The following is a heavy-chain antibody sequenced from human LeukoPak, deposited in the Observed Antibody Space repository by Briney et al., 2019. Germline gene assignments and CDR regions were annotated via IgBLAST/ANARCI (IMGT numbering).Heavy chain of an antibody. V-gene: IGHV7-4-1*02. CDR2: INPNTGNP. CDR1: GYTFTSYA. Sequence: ASVKVSCKASGYTFTSYAMDWVRQAPGQGLEWMGWINPNTGNPTYAQGLTGRFVFSLDTSVSTAYLQITSLKADDTAVYYCARAYQRLGELSLPDYWGQGTLVTVSS. J-gene: IGHJ4*02. CDR3: ARAYQRLGELSLPDY. D-gene: IGHD3-16*02.